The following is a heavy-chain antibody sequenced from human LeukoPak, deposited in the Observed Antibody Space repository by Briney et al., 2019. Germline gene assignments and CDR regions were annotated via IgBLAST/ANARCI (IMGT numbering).Heavy chain of an antibody. Sequence: GASVKVSCKASGYTFTSYYMHWVRQAPGQGLEWMGLINPSGSSTSYAQKFQGRLSLTRDMSTSTDYMELSSLRSEDTAVYYCAKGRYYPKDFFDYWGQGTLVTVSS. D-gene: IGHD3-10*01. V-gene: IGHV1-46*01. CDR2: INPSGSST. CDR3: AKGRYYPKDFFDY. CDR1: GYTFTSYY. J-gene: IGHJ4*02.